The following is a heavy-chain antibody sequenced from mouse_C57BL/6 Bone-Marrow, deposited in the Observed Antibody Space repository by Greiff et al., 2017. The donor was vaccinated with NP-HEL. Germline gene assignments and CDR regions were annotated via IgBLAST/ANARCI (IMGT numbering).Heavy chain of an antibody. CDR2: IYPSDSET. D-gene: IGHD1-1*01. J-gene: IGHJ1*03. CDR1: GYTFTSYW. CDR3: ARSNYYGSSYVWYFDV. Sequence: VQLQQPGAELVRPGSSVKLSCKASGYTFTSYWMDWVKQRPGQGLEWIGNIYPSDSETHYNQKFKDKATLTVDKSSSTAYMQLSSLTSEDSAVYYCARSNYYGSSYVWYFDVWDTGTTVTVSS. V-gene: IGHV1-61*01.